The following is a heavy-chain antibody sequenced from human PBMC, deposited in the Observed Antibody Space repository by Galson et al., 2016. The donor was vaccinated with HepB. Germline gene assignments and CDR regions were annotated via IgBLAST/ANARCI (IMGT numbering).Heavy chain of an antibody. V-gene: IGHV1-69*06. J-gene: IGHJ6*02. CDR3: AGQRVEARLNMVRGRLSDDYYYYGLDV. CDR2: IIPISGSP. CDR1: GGSFSSYG. Sequence: SVKIPCKASGGSFSSYGVSWILQVPGQGPEWMGGIIPISGSPKYAEKFLGRVTITAATSTNTAYLEMFSLRSEDTAVYYCAGQRVEARLNMVRGRLSDDYYYYGLDVWGQGTTVTVSS. D-gene: IGHD3-10*01.